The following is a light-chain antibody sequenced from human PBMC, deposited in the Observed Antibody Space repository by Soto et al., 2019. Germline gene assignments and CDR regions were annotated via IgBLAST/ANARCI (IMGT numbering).Light chain of an antibody. CDR3: QHYGTSLWT. CDR2: GAS. V-gene: IGKV3-20*01. J-gene: IGKJ1*01. CDR1: QGIPNSY. Sequence: EVVLTQSPATLSLSPGDRATLSCRASQGIPNSYLAWYQQKPGQAPRLLIYGASIRAAGIPDRVRASGSRTDFTLTITRLEPEDVAVYYCQHYGTSLWTFGQGTKVEIK.